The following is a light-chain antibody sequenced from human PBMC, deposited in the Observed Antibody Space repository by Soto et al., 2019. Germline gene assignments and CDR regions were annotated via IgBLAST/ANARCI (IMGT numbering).Light chain of an antibody. CDR2: DVN. J-gene: IGLJ2*01. CDR3: ISYAGSNKPA. V-gene: IGLV2-8*01. Sequence: QSALTQPPSASGSPGQSVAISCSGTSSDVGGYNYVSWYQQHPGKAPKLMIYDVNKRPSGVPDRFSGSKSGNTASLTVPGLQAEDEADYYCISYAGSNKPAFGGGTKLTVL. CDR1: SSDVGGYNY.